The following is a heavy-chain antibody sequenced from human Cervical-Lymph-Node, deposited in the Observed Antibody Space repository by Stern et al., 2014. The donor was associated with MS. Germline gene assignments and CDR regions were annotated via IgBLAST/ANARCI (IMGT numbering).Heavy chain of an antibody. Sequence: VHMVASGAEMKKPGSSVKVSCKASGGTFSRYAISWVRQDPGQGLEWMGGIIPIFGTANYAQKFRGRDTVTTDESTSTAFMGLSSLRSEDTAVYYCARVRSNYGDYYYYGMDVWGQGTTVTFSS. D-gene: IGHD4-17*01. CDR3: ARVRSNYGDYYYYGMDV. J-gene: IGHJ6*02. V-gene: IGHV1-69*01. CDR2: IIPIFGTA. CDR1: GGTFSRYA.